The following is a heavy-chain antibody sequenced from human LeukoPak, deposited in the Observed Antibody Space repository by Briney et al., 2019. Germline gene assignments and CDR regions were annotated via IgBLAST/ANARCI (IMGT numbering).Heavy chain of an antibody. Sequence: PGGSLRLSCAASGFTFSSYAMSWVRQAPGRGLEWVSAISGSGGSTYYADSVKGRFTISRDNSKNTLYLQMNSLRAEDTAVYYCAKSTRGVTTTLYYFDYWGQGTLVTVSS. J-gene: IGHJ4*02. V-gene: IGHV3-23*01. D-gene: IGHD4-11*01. CDR2: ISGSGGST. CDR3: AKSTRGVTTTLYYFDY. CDR1: GFTFSSYA.